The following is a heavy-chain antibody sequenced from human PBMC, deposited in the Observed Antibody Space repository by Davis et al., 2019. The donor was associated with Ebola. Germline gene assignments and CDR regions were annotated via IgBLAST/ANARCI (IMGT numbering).Heavy chain of an antibody. D-gene: IGHD1-26*01. CDR3: ARSQVWELPDF. Sequence: MPSETLSLTCSVSGVSIKNNYFSWIRQSPGKGLEWIGYIYYSGSTNYNPSLKSRVTISVDMSKNQFSLKLSSVTAADTAVYYCARSQVWELPDFWGQGTLVTVSA. CDR2: IYYSGST. V-gene: IGHV4-59*01. CDR1: GVSIKNNY. J-gene: IGHJ4*02.